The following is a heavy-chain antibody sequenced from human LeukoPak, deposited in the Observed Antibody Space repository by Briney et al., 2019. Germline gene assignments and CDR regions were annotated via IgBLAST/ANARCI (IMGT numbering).Heavy chain of an antibody. CDR2: INTNTGNP. CDR3: ARRMTTVVTPYYYYYMDV. J-gene: IGHJ6*03. Sequence: ASVKVSCKASGYTFTSYAMNWVRQAPGQGLEWMGWINTNTGNPTYAQGFTGRFVFSLDTSVSTAYLQISSLKAEGTAVYYCARRMTTVVTPYYYYYMDVWGKGTTVTVSS. V-gene: IGHV7-4-1*02. CDR1: GYTFTSYA. D-gene: IGHD4-23*01.